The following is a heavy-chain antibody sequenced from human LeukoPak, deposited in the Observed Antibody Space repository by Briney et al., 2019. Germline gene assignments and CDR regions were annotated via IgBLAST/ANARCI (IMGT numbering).Heavy chain of an antibody. D-gene: IGHD3-22*01. J-gene: IGHJ4*02. CDR1: GFTFSSYS. V-gene: IGHV3-21*01. CDR2: ISSSSIYK. CDR3: ASSRYDSSGYYGIIGY. Sequence: GGSLRLSCAASGFTFSSYSMNWVRQAPGKGLEWVSSISSSSIYKYYADSVKGRFTISRDNAKKSLYLQMNSLRAEDTAVYYCASSRYDSSGYYGIIGYWGQGTLVTVSS.